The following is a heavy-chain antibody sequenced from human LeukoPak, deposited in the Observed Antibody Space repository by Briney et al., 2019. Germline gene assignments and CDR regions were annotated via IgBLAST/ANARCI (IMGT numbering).Heavy chain of an antibody. Sequence: PSETLSLTCAVYGGSFSGYYWSWIRQPPGKGLEWIGEINHSGSTNYNPSLKSRVTISVDTSKNQFSLKLSSVTAADTAVYYCARGVRFSSSAHYYYYYYMDVWGKGTTVTVSS. V-gene: IGHV4-34*01. CDR3: ARGVRFSSSAHYYYYYYMDV. CDR2: INHSGST. CDR1: GGSFSGYY. J-gene: IGHJ6*03. D-gene: IGHD6-6*01.